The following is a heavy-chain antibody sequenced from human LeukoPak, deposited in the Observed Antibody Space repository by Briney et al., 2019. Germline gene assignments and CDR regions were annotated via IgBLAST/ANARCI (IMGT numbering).Heavy chain of an antibody. J-gene: IGHJ5*02. V-gene: IGHV1-2*02. CDR1: GYTFTGYY. Sequence: GASVKVSCRASGYTFTGYYMHWVRQAPGQGLEWMGWINPNSGGTNYAQKFQGRVTMTRDTSISTAYMELSRLRSDDAAVYYCAMREGQRGWFDPWGQGTLVTVSS. CDR3: AMREGQRGWFDP. CDR2: INPNSGGT. D-gene: IGHD1-1*01.